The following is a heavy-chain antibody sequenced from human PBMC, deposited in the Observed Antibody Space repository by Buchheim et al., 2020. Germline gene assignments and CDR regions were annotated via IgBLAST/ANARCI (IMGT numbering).Heavy chain of an antibody. J-gene: IGHJ4*02. V-gene: IGHV3-7*01. Sequence: EVQLVESGGGLVQPGGSLRLSCAASGFSFSTKWMSWVRQAPGRGLEWVANIAPDGTEKYYVDSVKGRFTISRDNTEDPLYLQMSGLRFEDTAVYYCARDEIWGQGTL. CDR2: IAPDGTEK. CDR3: ARDEI. CDR1: GFSFSTKW.